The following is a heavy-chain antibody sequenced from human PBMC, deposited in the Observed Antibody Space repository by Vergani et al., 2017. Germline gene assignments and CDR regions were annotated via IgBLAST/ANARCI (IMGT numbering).Heavy chain of an antibody. V-gene: IGHV3-23*01. CDR3: ARDYGDFWSGYDY. CDR1: GFTFRSYA. CDR2: ISGSGGST. Sequence: EVQLLESGGGLVQPGGSLRLSCAASGFTFRSYAMSWVRQAPGKGLEWVSAISGSGGSTYYADSVKGRFTISRDNSKNTLYLQMNSLRAEDTAVYYCARDYGDFWSGYDYWGQGTLVTVSS. D-gene: IGHD3-3*01. J-gene: IGHJ4*02.